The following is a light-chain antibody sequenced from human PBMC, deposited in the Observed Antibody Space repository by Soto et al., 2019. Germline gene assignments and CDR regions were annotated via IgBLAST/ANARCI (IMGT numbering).Light chain of an antibody. J-gene: IGKJ1*01. CDR1: QSLIHSDGDTY. Sequence: DVVMTQSPLSLPVTLGQPASISCRSSQSLIHSDGDTYLNWFQQRPGQSPRRIIYKVSDRDSGVPDRFSGSGSGTDFTLTISRVEAEDVGIYYCMQGTHWPWTFGQGTEVEIK. CDR2: KVS. CDR3: MQGTHWPWT. V-gene: IGKV2-30*02.